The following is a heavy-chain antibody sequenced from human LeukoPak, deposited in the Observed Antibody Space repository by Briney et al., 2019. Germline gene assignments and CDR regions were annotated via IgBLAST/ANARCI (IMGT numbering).Heavy chain of an antibody. CDR2: ISGSGGSP. CDR3: ARGSGAMDV. Sequence: GGSLRLSCAASGFTFSSYVMSWVRQAPGKGLEWVSAISGSGGSPYYADSVKGRFTISRDNSKNTLYLQMNSLRAEDTAVYYCARGSGAMDVWGKGTTVTVSS. CDR1: GFTFSSYV. J-gene: IGHJ6*04. V-gene: IGHV3-23*01. D-gene: IGHD7-27*01.